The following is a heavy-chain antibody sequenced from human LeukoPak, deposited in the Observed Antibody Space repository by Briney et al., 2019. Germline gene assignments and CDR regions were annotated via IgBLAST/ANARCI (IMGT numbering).Heavy chain of an antibody. D-gene: IGHD1-26*01. CDR1: GYTFTSYG. V-gene: IGHV1-18*01. Sequence: AASVKVSCKASGYTFTSYGISWVRQAPGQGLEWMGWISAYNGNTNYAQKLQGRVTMTTDTSTSTAYMELRSLRSDDTAVYYCARDLLFYSGSYSDYLGYWGQGTLVTVSS. CDR2: ISAYNGNT. J-gene: IGHJ4*02. CDR3: ARDLLFYSGSYSDYLGY.